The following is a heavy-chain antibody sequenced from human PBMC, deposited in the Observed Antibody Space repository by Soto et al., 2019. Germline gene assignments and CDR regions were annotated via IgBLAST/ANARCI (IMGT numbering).Heavy chain of an antibody. J-gene: IGHJ4*02. CDR3: ARWVEVSLDYFDS. CDR1: GGSITNSYYF. CDR2: VFHSGRT. V-gene: IGHV4-31*03. D-gene: IGHD2-15*01. Sequence: QVQLQESGPGLVEPSQTLSLTCTVSGGSITNSYYFWSRVRQNPGKGLEWIGHVFHSGRTYYDPSLSGRVSILVDSSMNQFSLNLNSVTAADTAVYYCARWVEVSLDYFDSWGQGTPVTVSS.